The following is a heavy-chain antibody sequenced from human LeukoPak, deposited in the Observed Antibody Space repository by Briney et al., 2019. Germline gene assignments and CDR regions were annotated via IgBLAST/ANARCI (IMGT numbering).Heavy chain of an antibody. CDR1: GFIFSDYD. CDR3: VRRPLTATLDY. V-gene: IGHV3-11*01. J-gene: IGHJ4*02. CDR2: ISISGSAI. D-gene: IGHD1-1*01. Sequence: GGSLRLSCAASGFIFSDYDMTWIRQAPGKGLEWVSYISISGSAIYYADSVKGRFTISRDNAKNPLYLQMSSLRAEDTAVYYCVRRPLTATLDYWGQGTLVTVSS.